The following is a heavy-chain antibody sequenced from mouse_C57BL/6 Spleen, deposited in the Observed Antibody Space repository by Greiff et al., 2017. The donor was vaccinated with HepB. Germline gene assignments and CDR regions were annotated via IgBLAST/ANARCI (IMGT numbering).Heavy chain of an antibody. V-gene: IGHV1-9*01. J-gene: IGHJ3*01. Sequence: VQLQESGAELLKPGASVKLSCKATGYTFTGYCIEWVKQRPGHGLEWIGEILPGSGSTNYNEKFKGKATFTADTSSNTAYMQLSSLTTEDSAIYYCARGSTTVVEGTWFAYWGQGTLVTVSA. CDR1: GYTFTGYC. D-gene: IGHD1-1*01. CDR2: ILPGSGST. CDR3: ARGSTTVVEGTWFAY.